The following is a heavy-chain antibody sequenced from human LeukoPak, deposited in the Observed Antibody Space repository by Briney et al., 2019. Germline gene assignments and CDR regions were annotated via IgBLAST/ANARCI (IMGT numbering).Heavy chain of an antibody. J-gene: IGHJ5*02. Sequence: GGSLRLSCAASGFTFSSYWMHWVRQAPGKGLEWVALIRSDGSNKDYADSVKGRFSISRDNSKNTLYLQMNSLRPEDTAVYYCAKDRPCTSCYLGWFDPWGQGTLVTVSS. CDR1: GFTFSSYW. CDR3: AKDRPCTSCYLGWFDP. D-gene: IGHD2-2*01. V-gene: IGHV3-30*02. CDR2: IRSDGSNK.